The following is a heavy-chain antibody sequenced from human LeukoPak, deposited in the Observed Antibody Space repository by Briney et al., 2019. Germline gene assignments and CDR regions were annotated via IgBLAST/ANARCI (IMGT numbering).Heavy chain of an antibody. CDR2: IDPSGGST. Sequence: ASVKVSCKASGYTFTSYYMHWVRQAPGQGLEWMGIIDPSGGSTRYPQKFQGRVTMTGDTSTSTVYMELSSLRFEDTAVYYCARGSTYCSSISCPMINCDYWGRVTLVTVSS. CDR3: ARGSTYCSSISCPMINCDY. CDR1: GYTFTSYY. J-gene: IGHJ4*02. D-gene: IGHD2-2*01. V-gene: IGHV1-46*01.